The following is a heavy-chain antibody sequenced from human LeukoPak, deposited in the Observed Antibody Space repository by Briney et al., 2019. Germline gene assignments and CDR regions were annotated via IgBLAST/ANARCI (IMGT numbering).Heavy chain of an antibody. Sequence: PSETLSLTCTVSGGSISSYYWSWIRQTPGKGLEWIGYIYYSGSTSYNPSLKSRVTISVDTSKNQFSLKLSSVTAADTAVYFCARDSLYDSSGYPFDYWGQGTLVTVSS. CDR1: GGSISSYY. J-gene: IGHJ4*02. CDR3: ARDSLYDSSGYPFDY. CDR2: IYYSGST. V-gene: IGHV4-59*01. D-gene: IGHD3-22*01.